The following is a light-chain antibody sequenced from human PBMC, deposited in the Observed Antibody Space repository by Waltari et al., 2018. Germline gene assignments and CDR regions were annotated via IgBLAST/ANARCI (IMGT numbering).Light chain of an antibody. Sequence: DIQMTQSPSTLSASVGDRFAITFRASQSISSRLAWYQQKTGKAPKLLIWKASNVYSGFPSRFSGSGSGTECTLTISSLQPDDFATYYCQQYVSDSVTFGPGTKVDVK. CDR3: QQYVSDSVT. CDR1: QSISSR. CDR2: KAS. V-gene: IGKV1-5*03. J-gene: IGKJ3*01.